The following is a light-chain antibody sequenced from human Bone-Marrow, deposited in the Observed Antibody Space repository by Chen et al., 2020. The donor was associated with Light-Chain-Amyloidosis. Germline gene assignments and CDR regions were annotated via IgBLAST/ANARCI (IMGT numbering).Light chain of an antibody. CDR3: CSYAGLYTLV. J-gene: IGLJ2*01. V-gene: IGLV2-23*02. Sequence: QSALTQPASVSGSPGQSITISCTGTSSDVGNYNLVPWYQQHPGKAPKLIVYEVTKRPSGVSTRFAGSKSGNTASLTISGLQAEDEAHYYCCSYAGLYTLVFGGGTKLSVV. CDR2: EVT. CDR1: SSDVGNYNL.